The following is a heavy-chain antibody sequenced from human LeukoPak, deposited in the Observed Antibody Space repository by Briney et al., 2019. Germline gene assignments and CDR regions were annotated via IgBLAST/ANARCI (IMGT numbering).Heavy chain of an antibody. CDR2: ITGSGGRT. V-gene: IGHV3-23*01. CDR3: AKDGGYCSSTSCYVYFDY. J-gene: IGHJ4*02. Sequence: PGGSLRLSCAASGFTFSSYAMNWVRQAPGKGLEWVSAITGSGGRTYYADSVKGRFTISRDNAKNSLYLQMNSLRAEDTALYYCAKDGGYCSSTSCYVYFDYWGQGTLVTVSS. D-gene: IGHD2-2*01. CDR1: GFTFSSYA.